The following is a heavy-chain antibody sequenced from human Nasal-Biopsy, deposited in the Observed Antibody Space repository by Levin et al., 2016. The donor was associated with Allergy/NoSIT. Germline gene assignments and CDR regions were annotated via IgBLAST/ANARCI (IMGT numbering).Heavy chain of an antibody. D-gene: IGHD3-22*01. V-gene: IGHV3-23*01. CDR3: AKDLDYFDSTQPWDY. CDR1: GFTFNTYA. Sequence: GESLKISCAASGFTFNTYAMSWVRQAPGKGLEWVSTISGRDGSTNYADSVKGRFTISRDNFKKTLYLQMNSLRVEDTALYWCAKDLDYFDSTQPWDYWGQGTRVTVSS. CDR2: ISGRDGST. J-gene: IGHJ4*02.